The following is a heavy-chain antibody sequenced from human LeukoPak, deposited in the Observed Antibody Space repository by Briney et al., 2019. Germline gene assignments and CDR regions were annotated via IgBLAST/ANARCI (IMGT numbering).Heavy chain of an antibody. V-gene: IGHV3-30*03. CDR3: GRAGYCSGGSCYGVDY. D-gene: IGHD2-15*01. CDR2: ISYDGSNK. J-gene: IGHJ4*02. CDR1: GFTFSSYG. Sequence: GSLRLSCAASGFTFSSYGMHWVRQAPGKGLEWVAVISYDGSNKYYADSVKGRFTISRDNSKNTLYLQMNSLRAEDTAVYYRGRAGYCSGGSCYGVDYWGQGTLVTVSS.